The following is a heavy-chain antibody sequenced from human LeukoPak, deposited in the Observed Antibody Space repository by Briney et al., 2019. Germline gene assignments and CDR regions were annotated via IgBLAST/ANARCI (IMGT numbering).Heavy chain of an antibody. CDR2: INPNSGGT. D-gene: IGHD1-14*01. CDR1: GYTFTGYY. Sequence: ASVKVSCKASGYTFTGYYMHWVRQAPGQGLKWMGWINPNSGGTNYAQKFQGWVTMTRDTSISTAYMELGRLRSDDTAVYYCARDYPELGFDYWGQGTLVTVSS. V-gene: IGHV1-2*04. J-gene: IGHJ4*02. CDR3: ARDYPELGFDY.